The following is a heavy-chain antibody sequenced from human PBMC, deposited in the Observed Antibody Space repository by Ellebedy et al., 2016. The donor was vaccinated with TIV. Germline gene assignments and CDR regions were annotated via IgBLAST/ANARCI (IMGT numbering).Heavy chain of an antibody. Sequence: SETLSLTCTVSGGSISNYYWSWIRQPPGKGLEWIGYIYYSGSTNYNPSLKSRVTISVDTSKNQFSLKLSSVTAADTAVYYCARKTYGSGSYYNNFWFDPWGQGTLVTVSS. CDR2: IYYSGST. V-gene: IGHV4-59*01. CDR1: GGSISNYY. D-gene: IGHD3-10*01. CDR3: ARKTYGSGSYYNNFWFDP. J-gene: IGHJ5*02.